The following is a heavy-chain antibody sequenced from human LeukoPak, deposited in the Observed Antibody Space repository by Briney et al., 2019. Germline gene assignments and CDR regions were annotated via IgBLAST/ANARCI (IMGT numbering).Heavy chain of an antibody. CDR3: ARGLRGTDAFDI. CDR2: IIPIFGTA. CDR1: GGTFSSYA. Sequence: GSSVKVSCXASGGTFSSYAISWVRQAPGQGLEWMGGIIPIFGTANYAQKFQGRVTITADDSTSTAYMELSSLRSEDTAVYYCARGLRGTDAFDIWGQGTMVTVSS. J-gene: IGHJ3*02. V-gene: IGHV1-69*01. D-gene: IGHD3-10*01.